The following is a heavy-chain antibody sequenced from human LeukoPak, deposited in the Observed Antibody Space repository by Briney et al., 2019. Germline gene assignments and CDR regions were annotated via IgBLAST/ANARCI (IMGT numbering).Heavy chain of an antibody. CDR1: GIAFSGYT. J-gene: IGHJ3*02. Sequence: GGSLRLSCAASGIAFSGYTMNWVRQAPGKGLEWVSCISSSSRDMSYADSVKGRFTISRDNAKNLLYLQMNSLRAEETAVYYCATPADAFDIWGQGTMVTVSS. CDR3: ATPADAFDI. V-gene: IGHV3-21*06. CDR2: ISSSSRDM.